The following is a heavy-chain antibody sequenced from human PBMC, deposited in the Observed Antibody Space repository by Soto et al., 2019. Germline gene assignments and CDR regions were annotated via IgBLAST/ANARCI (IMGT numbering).Heavy chain of an antibody. D-gene: IGHD3-3*01. CDR3: ARGSGFVVVIPYSYSYMDF. V-gene: IGHV4-59*01. Sequence: PSETLSLTCTVSGGSISSYYWSWIRQPPGKGLEWIGYIYYSGSTNYNPSLKSRVTISVDTSKNQFSLKLSSVTAADTAVYYCARGSGFVVVIPYSYSYMDFWSKGTTVTVSS. J-gene: IGHJ6*03. CDR2: IYYSGST. CDR1: GGSISSYY.